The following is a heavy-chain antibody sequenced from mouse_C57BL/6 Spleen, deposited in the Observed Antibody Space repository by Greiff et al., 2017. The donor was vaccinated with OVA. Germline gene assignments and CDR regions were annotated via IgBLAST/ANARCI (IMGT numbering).Heavy chain of an antibody. Sequence: QVQLQQPGAELVRPGSSVKLSCKASGYTFTSYWMHWVKQRPIQGLEWIGNIDPSDSETHYNQKFKDKATLTVDKSSSTAYMQLSSLTSEDSAVYYCASGAMVTTGYYFDYWGQGTTLTVSS. J-gene: IGHJ2*01. D-gene: IGHD2-2*01. CDR1: GYTFTSYW. CDR2: IDPSDSET. V-gene: IGHV1-52*01. CDR3: ASGAMVTTGYYFDY.